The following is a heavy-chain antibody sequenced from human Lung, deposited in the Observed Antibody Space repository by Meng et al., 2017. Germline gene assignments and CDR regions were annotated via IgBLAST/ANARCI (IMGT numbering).Heavy chain of an antibody. Sequence: GQCQGSGPGLVKPSQTLSLTCTGSGGSISSSNYYWSWIRQPPGKGLEWSGHIYNSGSTYYNPSLKSRITISVDTSKNQFSLKLSSVTAADTAVYYCARGQKGYFDLWGRDTLVTVSS. CDR1: GGSISSSNYY. CDR3: ARGQKGYFDL. J-gene: IGHJ2*01. CDR2: IYNSGST. V-gene: IGHV4-30-4*01.